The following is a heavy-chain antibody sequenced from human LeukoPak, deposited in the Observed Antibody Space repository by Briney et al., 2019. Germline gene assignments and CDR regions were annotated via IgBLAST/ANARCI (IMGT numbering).Heavy chain of an antibody. CDR3: ATVNYYDSSGYSIYWYFDL. CDR2: FDPEDGET. V-gene: IGHV1-24*01. Sequence: ASVNVSCKVSGYTLTELSMHWARQAPGKGLAWMGGFDPEDGETIYAQKFQGRVTMTEDTSTDTAYMELSSLRSEDTAVYYCATVNYYDSSGYSIYWYFDLWGRGTLVTVSS. CDR1: GYTLTELS. D-gene: IGHD3-22*01. J-gene: IGHJ2*01.